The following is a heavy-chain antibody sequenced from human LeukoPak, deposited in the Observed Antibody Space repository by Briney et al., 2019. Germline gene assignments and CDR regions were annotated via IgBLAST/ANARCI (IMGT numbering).Heavy chain of an antibody. D-gene: IGHD6-6*01. J-gene: IGHJ6*02. V-gene: IGHV4-39*07. CDR1: GGSISSSSYY. CDR2: IYYSGST. CDR3: ARGRSAARPYYYYGMDV. Sequence: SETLSLTCTVSGGSISSSSYYWGWIRQPPGKGLEWIGSIYYSGSTYYNPSLKSRVTISVDTSKNQFSLKLSSVTAADTAVYYCARGRSAARPYYYYGMDVWGQGTTVTVSS.